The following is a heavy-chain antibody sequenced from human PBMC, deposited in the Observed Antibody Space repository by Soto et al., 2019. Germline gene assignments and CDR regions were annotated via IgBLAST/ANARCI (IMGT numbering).Heavy chain of an antibody. J-gene: IGHJ4*02. CDR2: IYYSGST. V-gene: IGHV4-39*01. Sequence: SEILSLTCTVSGGSISSSSYYWGWIRQPPGKGLEWIGSIYYSGSTYYNPSLKSRVTISVDTSKNQFSLKLSSVTAADTAVYYCARLPSSSWYPRGYFDYWGQGTLVTVSS. CDR1: GGSISSSSYY. D-gene: IGHD6-13*01. CDR3: ARLPSSSWYPRGYFDY.